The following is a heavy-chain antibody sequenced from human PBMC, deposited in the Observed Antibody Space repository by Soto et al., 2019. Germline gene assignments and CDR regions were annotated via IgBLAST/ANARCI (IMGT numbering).Heavy chain of an antibody. CDR2: INPKSGGT. CDR3: ARGHYSSHASCVHS. V-gene: IGHV1-2*02. Sequence: QVQLVQSGAEVRKPGASVKVSCKVTGYTVSGYYLHWVRQAPGQGLEWMGWINPKSGGTNDAQKLQERVTMTADTTGRAASMELTRLRSDDTAFFYCARGHYSSHASCVHSWG. CDR1: GYTVSGYY. D-gene: IGHD6-13*01. J-gene: IGHJ5*01.